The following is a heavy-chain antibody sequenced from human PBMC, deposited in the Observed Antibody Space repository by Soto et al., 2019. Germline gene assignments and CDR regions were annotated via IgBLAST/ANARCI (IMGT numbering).Heavy chain of an antibody. CDR1: GGSISSYY. CDR3: ARGGGCSGGSCYYVDY. J-gene: IGHJ4*02. D-gene: IGHD2-15*01. V-gene: IGHV4-34*01. CDR2: INHSGST. Sequence: SETLSLTCTVSGGSISSYYWSRIRQPPGKGLEWIGEINHSGSTNHNPSLKSRVTISVDTSKNQFSLKLSSVTAADTAVYYCARGGGCSGGSCYYVDYWGQGTLVTVSS.